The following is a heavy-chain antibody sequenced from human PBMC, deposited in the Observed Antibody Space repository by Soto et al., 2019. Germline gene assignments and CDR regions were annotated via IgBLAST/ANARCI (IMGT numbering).Heavy chain of an antibody. Sequence: SETLSLTCTVSGASISSGGYYWSWIRQHPGKGLEWIGYIYYIGSTYYNPSLKSRVSISVDTSKNQFSLKLSSVTAADTAVYYCARFYMVRGVMGAFDIWGQGTMVT. CDR1: GASISSGGYY. V-gene: IGHV4-31*03. D-gene: IGHD3-10*01. J-gene: IGHJ3*02. CDR2: IYYIGST. CDR3: ARFYMVRGVMGAFDI.